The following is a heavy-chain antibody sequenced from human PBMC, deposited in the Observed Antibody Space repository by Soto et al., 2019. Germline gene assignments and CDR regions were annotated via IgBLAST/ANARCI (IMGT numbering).Heavy chain of an antibody. D-gene: IGHD1-20*01. Sequence: GGSLRLSCAASGFTFSSYAMHWVRQAPGKGLEWVAVISYDGSNKYYADSVKGRFTISRDNSKNTLYLQMNSLRAEDTAVYYCAKSAYNWNFDYWGQGTLVTVSS. CDR2: ISYDGSNK. CDR1: GFTFSSYA. J-gene: IGHJ4*02. CDR3: AKSAYNWNFDY. V-gene: IGHV3-30-3*02.